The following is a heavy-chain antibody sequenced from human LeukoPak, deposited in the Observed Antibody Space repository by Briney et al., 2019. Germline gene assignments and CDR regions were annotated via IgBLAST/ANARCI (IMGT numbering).Heavy chain of an antibody. J-gene: IGHJ4*02. Sequence: GGSLRLSCAASGFTFSSYGMPWVRQAPGKGLEWVAVIYYDGSRRLYADSVKGRFTISRDDSKNTLFLEMNSLSAEDTAVYYCAREESAYYREFWGQGTLLTVSS. CDR2: IYYDGSRR. V-gene: IGHV3-33*01. D-gene: IGHD3-3*01. CDR1: GFTFSSYG. CDR3: AREESAYYREF.